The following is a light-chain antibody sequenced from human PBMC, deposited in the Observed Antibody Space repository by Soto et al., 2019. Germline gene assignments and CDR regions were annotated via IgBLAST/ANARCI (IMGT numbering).Light chain of an antibody. Sequence: EIVLTQSPDTLSLSPGERATLSCRASQSVGSYLAWYQQRPGQAPRLLIYDASIRAIGIPARFSGSGSGTDFTLTISSPEPEDFATYYCQQLNSYPLFGPGTKVDIK. J-gene: IGKJ3*01. V-gene: IGKV3-11*01. CDR3: QQLNSYPL. CDR1: QSVGSY. CDR2: DAS.